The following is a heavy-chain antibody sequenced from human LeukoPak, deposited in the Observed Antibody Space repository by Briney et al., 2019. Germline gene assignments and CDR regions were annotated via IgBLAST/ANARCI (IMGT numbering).Heavy chain of an antibody. J-gene: IGHJ4*02. CDR2: ISSSSSYI. CDR3: ARGALGYCSGGSCYSFDY. V-gene: IGHV3-21*01. CDR1: GFTFSSYS. D-gene: IGHD2-15*01. Sequence: PGGSLRLSCAASGFTFSSYSMNWVRQAPGKGLEWVSSISSSSSYIYYADSVKGRFTISRDNAKNSLYLQMNSLRAEDTAVYYCARGALGYCSGGSCYSFDYWGQGTLVTVS.